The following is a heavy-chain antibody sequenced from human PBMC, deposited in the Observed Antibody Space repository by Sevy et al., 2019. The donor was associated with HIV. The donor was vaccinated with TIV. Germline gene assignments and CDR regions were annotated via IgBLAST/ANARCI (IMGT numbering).Heavy chain of an antibody. CDR1: GFTFSSYE. J-gene: IGHJ6*02. Sequence: GGSLRLSCAASGFTFSSYEMNWVRQAPGKGLEWVSYISSSGSTIYYADSVKGRFTISRDNAKNSLYLQMNSLRAEDTAVYYCARGKRSRGYGYPGGGMDVWGQGTTVTVSS. CDR3: ARGKRSRGYGYPGGGMDV. CDR2: ISSSGSTI. D-gene: IGHD5-18*01. V-gene: IGHV3-48*03.